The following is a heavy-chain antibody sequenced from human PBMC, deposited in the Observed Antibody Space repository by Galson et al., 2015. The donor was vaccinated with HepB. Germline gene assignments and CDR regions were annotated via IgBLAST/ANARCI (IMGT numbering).Heavy chain of an antibody. Sequence: SLRLSCAASGFTFSSYSMNWVRQAPGKGLEWVSSISSSSSYIYYADSVKGRFTISRDNAKNSLYLQMNSLRAEDTAVYYCARDNAVAAPSEGHYYYYYGMDVWGQGTTVTVSS. D-gene: IGHD6-19*01. CDR1: GFTFSSYS. CDR2: ISSSSSYI. V-gene: IGHV3-21*01. CDR3: ARDNAVAAPSEGHYYYYYGMDV. J-gene: IGHJ6*02.